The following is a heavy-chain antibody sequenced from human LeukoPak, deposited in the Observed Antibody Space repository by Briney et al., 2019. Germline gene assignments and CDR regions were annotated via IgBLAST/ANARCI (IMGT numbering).Heavy chain of an antibody. CDR2: MNPNSGNT. CDR3: ARVVVVPAAMYPGYMDV. V-gene: IGHV1-8*03. Sequence: GASVKVSCKASGYTFTSYDINWVRQATGQGLEWMGWMNPNSGNTGYAQKFQGRVTITRNTSISTAYMELRSLRSDDTAVYYCARVVVVPAAMYPGYMDVWGKGTTVTVSS. CDR1: GYTFTSYD. J-gene: IGHJ6*03. D-gene: IGHD2-2*01.